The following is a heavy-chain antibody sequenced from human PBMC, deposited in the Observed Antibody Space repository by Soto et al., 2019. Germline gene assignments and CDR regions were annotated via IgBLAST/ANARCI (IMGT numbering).Heavy chain of an antibody. Sequence: PGGSLRLSCAASGFTFRSYAMHWVLQAPGKGLEWVAVISYDGSNKYYADSVKSRFTISRDNSKNTLYLQMNSLRAEDTAVYYCARAPQVMLVVVAAPGYGMEVWGQGATVTVSS. V-gene: IGHV3-30-3*01. J-gene: IGHJ6*02. CDR2: ISYDGSNK. D-gene: IGHD2-15*01. CDR1: GFTFRSYA. CDR3: ARAPQVMLVVVAAPGYGMEV.